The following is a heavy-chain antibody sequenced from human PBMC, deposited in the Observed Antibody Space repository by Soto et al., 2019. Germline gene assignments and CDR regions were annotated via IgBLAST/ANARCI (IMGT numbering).Heavy chain of an antibody. V-gene: IGHV3-66*01. Sequence: GGSLRLSCAASGFTFSTYAMSWVRQPPGKGLEWVSVIYSGGSTYYADSVKGRFTISRDNSKNTLYLQMNSLRAEDTAVYNCAKARPTSDYNWFDPWGQGTLVTVSS. CDR3: AKARPTSDYNWFDP. CDR1: GFTFSTYA. D-gene: IGHD2-21*01. J-gene: IGHJ5*02. CDR2: IYSGGST.